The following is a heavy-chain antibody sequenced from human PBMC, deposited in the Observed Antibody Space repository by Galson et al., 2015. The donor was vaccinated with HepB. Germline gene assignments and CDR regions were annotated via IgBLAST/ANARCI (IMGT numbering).Heavy chain of an antibody. D-gene: IGHD5-18*01. Sequence: SVKVSCKASGYTFTSHYMHWVRQAPGQGLEWMGVINPSGGSTSYAQKLQGRVTMTRDTSTSTVYMELSSLRSDDTAVYYCAREREEARIQLWLHYWGQGTLVTVSS. CDR1: GYTFTSHY. J-gene: IGHJ4*02. CDR2: INPSGGST. V-gene: IGHV1-46*04. CDR3: AREREEARIQLWLHY.